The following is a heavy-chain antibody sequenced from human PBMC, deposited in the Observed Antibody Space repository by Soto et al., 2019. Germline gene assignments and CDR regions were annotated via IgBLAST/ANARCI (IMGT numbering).Heavy chain of an antibody. CDR1: GFTFSSYG. CDR3: VKVTYYYDSSGYYIFDY. Sequence: QEQLVESGGGVVQPGRSLRLSCAASGFTFSSYGMHWLRQAPGKELEWAAHISFDGSNKHYADSVKGRFTISRDSSKNTLYLQMNSLRAEDTVAYYCVKVTYYYDSSGYYIFDYWGQVTLVSVSS. J-gene: IGHJ4*02. CDR2: ISFDGSNK. D-gene: IGHD3-22*01. V-gene: IGHV3-30*18.